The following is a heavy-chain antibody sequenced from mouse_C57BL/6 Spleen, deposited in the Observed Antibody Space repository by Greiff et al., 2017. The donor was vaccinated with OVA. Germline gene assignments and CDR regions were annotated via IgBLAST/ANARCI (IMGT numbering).Heavy chain of an antibody. V-gene: IGHV1-85*01. D-gene: IGHD2-2*01. CDR3: ARGGYDAGFDY. CDR2: IYPRDGST. CDR1: GYTFTSYD. Sequence: QVHVKQSGPELVKPGASVKLSCKASGYTFTSYDINWVKQRPGQGLEWIGWIYPRDGSTKYNEKFKGKATLTVDTSSSTAYMELHSLTSEDSAVYFCARGGYDAGFDYWGQGTTLTVSS. J-gene: IGHJ2*01.